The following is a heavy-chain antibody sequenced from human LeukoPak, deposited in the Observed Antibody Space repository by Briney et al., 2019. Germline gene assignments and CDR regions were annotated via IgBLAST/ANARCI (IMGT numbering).Heavy chain of an antibody. V-gene: IGHV3-48*02. J-gene: IGHJ4*02. CDR1: GFTFNTYA. CDR2: ISSSSSTI. CDR3: ARVPYPSGTYDY. Sequence: GGSLGLSCAASGFTFNTYAMNWVRQAPGKGLEWVSYISSSSSTIYYADSVKGRFTISRDNAKSSLYLQMNSLRDEDTAVYYCARVPYPSGTYDYWGQGTLVTVSS. D-gene: IGHD1-26*01.